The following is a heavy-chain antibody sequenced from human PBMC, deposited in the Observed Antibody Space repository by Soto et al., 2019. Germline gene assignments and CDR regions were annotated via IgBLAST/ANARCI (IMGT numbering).Heavy chain of an antibody. Sequence: EVQLLESGGGLVQPGGSLRLSCAASGFTFSSYAMSWVRQAPGKGLEWVSAISGSGGSTYYADSVKGRFTISRDNSKNTLYLQMNSLRAEDTAVYYCLTSIREATRDFDYWGQGTLVTVSS. CDR1: GFTFSSYA. D-gene: IGHD5-12*01. J-gene: IGHJ4*02. CDR3: LTSIREATRDFDY. V-gene: IGHV3-23*01. CDR2: ISGSGGST.